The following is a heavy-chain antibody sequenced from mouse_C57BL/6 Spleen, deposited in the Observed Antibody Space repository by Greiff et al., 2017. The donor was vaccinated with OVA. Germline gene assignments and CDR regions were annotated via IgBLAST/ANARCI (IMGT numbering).Heavy chain of an antibody. CDR1: GYSITSGYY. Sequence: DVKLQESGPGLVKPSQSLSLTCSVTGYSITSGYYWNWIRQFPGNKLEWMGYISYDGSNNYNPSLKNRISITRDTSKNQFFLKLNSVTTEDTATYCCARQLRNYYAMDYWGQGTSVTVSS. CDR2: ISYDGSN. J-gene: IGHJ4*01. CDR3: ARQLRNYYAMDY. V-gene: IGHV3-6*01. D-gene: IGHD3-2*02.